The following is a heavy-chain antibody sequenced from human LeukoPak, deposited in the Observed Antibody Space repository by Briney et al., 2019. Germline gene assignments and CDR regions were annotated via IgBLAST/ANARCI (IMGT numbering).Heavy chain of an antibody. CDR1: GYXLTELS. CDR2: FDPEDGET. Sequence: ASVKVSCKVSGYXLTELSMHWVRQAPGKGLEWMGGFDPEDGETIYAQKFQGRVTMTEDTSTDTAYMELSSLRSEDTAVYYCATAPRGYSYGYFDYWGQGTLVTVSS. D-gene: IGHD5-18*01. J-gene: IGHJ4*02. V-gene: IGHV1-24*01. CDR3: ATAPRGYSYGYFDY.